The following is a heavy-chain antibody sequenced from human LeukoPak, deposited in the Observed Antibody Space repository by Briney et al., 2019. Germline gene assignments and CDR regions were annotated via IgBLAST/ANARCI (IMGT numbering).Heavy chain of an antibody. CDR3: GVGATSVGWFDP. CDR1: GYTFTSYG. CDR2: ISAYNGNT. Sequence: ASVKVSCKASGYTFTSYGISWVRQAPGQGLEWMGWISAYNGNTNYAQKLQGRVTMTTDTSTSTAYMELRSLRSDDTAVCYCGVGATSVGWFDPWGQGTLVTVSS. D-gene: IGHD1-26*01. V-gene: IGHV1-18*01. J-gene: IGHJ5*02.